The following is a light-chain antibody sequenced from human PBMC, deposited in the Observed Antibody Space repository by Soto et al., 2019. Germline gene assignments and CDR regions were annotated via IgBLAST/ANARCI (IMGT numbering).Light chain of an antibody. CDR1: QRISSN. V-gene: IGKV3-15*01. J-gene: IGKJ1*01. Sequence: EVVITQSPATLSVSPGERATLSCRASQRISSNLAWYQQRPGQAPRLLISGASTRATGIPARFSGSGSETEFTLTISSLQSEDFAVYYCQHYNNWPPWTFGQGTKV. CDR2: GAS. CDR3: QHYNNWPPWT.